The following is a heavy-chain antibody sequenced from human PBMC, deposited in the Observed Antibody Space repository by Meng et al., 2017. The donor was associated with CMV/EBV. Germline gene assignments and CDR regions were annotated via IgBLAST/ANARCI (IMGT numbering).Heavy chain of an antibody. V-gene: IGHV1-18*01. D-gene: IGHD6-25*01. J-gene: IGHJ3*02. CDR2: ISGYNGNT. Sequence: ASVKVSCKASGYSFTNYGISWVRQAPGQGLEYMGWISGYNGNTYYAQRFQGRITTTIDTSSDTAYMGLRSLRSDDTAVYYCARGVGQRLGRGFDIWGQGTMVTVSS. CDR3: ARGVGQRLGRGFDI. CDR1: GYSFTNYG.